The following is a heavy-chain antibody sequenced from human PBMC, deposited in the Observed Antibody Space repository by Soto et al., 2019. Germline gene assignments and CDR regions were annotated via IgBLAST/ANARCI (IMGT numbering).Heavy chain of an antibody. CDR2: IYHSGST. J-gene: IGHJ4*02. Sequence: QLQLQESGPGLVKPSQTLSLTCAVSGGSISSGGYSWSWIRQPPGKGLEWIGYIYHSGSTYYNPSLKSRVTISVDRSKNQFSLKLSSVTAADTAVYYCARGLRFGELSPLLFDYWGQGTLVTVSS. D-gene: IGHD3-10*01. CDR1: GGSISSGGYS. CDR3: ARGLRFGELSPLLFDY. V-gene: IGHV4-30-2*01.